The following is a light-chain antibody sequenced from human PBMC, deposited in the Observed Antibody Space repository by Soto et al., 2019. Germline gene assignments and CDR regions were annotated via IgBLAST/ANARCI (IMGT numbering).Light chain of an antibody. CDR1: SGYSNYK. CDR3: GANRVSGSNFLVV. J-gene: IGLJ2*01. CDR2: VGTGGIVG. V-gene: IGLV9-49*01. Sequence: QAVVTQSPSASASLGASVTLTCTLSSGYSNYKVDWYQQRPGKGPRFVMRVGTGGIVGSKGDGIPDRFSVLGSGLNRYLTIKKIQEEDESDYRGGANRVSGSNFLVVCGGGTKLTVL.